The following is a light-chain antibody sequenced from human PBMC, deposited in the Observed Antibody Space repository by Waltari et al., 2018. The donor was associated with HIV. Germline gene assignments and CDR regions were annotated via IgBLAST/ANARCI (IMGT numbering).Light chain of an antibody. Sequence: IVMTQSPATLSVSPGESATLPCRASQGINGHLAWYQKKPGRSPRLLIYETSTMATGIPRFSGSGSGADFNLTISRLQSEDFAVYYCQQSSNWPRTLGPGTKVEVK. V-gene: IGKV3-15*01. CDR1: QGINGH. J-gene: IGKJ3*01. CDR2: ETS. CDR3: QQSSNWPRT.